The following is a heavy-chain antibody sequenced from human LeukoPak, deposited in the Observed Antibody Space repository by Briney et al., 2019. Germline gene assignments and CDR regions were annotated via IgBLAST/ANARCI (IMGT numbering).Heavy chain of an antibody. CDR3: ARDSSDIRSLIAH. Sequence: GGSLRLSCAASGFTFSSYAMSWVRQAPGKGLEWVSAISGSGGSTYYADSVKGRFTISRDNSKNTLYLQMNSLRAEDTAVYYCARDSSDIRSLIAHWGQGTLVTVSS. CDR1: GFTFSSYA. J-gene: IGHJ1*01. CDR2: ISGSGGST. D-gene: IGHD2-15*01. V-gene: IGHV3-23*01.